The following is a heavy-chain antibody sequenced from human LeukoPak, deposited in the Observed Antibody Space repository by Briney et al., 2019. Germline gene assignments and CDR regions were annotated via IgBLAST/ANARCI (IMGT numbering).Heavy chain of an antibody. J-gene: IGHJ4*02. V-gene: IGHV3-74*01. Sequence: GGSLRLSCAASGIIFSNYWMHWVRQAPGKGLVWVSRINRDGSSISYADSVKGQFTISRDNAKNTLYLQMNSLRAEDTAVYYCARGGGYSYGSFDYWGQGTLVTVSS. D-gene: IGHD5-18*01. CDR1: GIIFSNYW. CDR3: ARGGGYSYGSFDY. CDR2: INRDGSSI.